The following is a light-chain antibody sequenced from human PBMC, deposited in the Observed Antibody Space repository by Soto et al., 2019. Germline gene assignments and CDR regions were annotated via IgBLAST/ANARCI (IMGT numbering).Light chain of an antibody. CDR2: KVS. Sequence: EVVMTQSPLSLPVTLGQPASISCRSSQSLVNSDGNTYLNWFHQRPGQSPRRLIYKVSKRDSGVPDRFSGSGSGTDFTLRISRVEAEDTGVYYCMPGSHWPRTFGQGTRVEIK. CDR1: QSLVNSDGNTY. J-gene: IGKJ1*01. V-gene: IGKV2-30*01. CDR3: MPGSHWPRT.